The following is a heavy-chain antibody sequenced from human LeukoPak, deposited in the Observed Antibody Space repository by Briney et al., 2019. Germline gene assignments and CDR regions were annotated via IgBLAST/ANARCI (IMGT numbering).Heavy chain of an antibody. CDR2: ISSSSSTI. CDR3: AKEKKDSSGYYYGGADY. D-gene: IGHD3-22*01. J-gene: IGHJ4*02. V-gene: IGHV3-48*01. CDR1: GFTFSSYS. Sequence: PGGSLRLSCAASGFTFSSYSMNWVRQAPGKGLEWVSYISSSSSTIYYADSVKGRFTISRDNAKNSLYLQMNSLRAEDTAVYYCAKEKKDSSGYYYGGADYWGQGTLVTVSS.